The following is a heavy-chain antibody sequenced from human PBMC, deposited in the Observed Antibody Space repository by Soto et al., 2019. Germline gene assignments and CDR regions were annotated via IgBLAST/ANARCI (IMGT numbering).Heavy chain of an antibody. D-gene: IGHD4-17*01. V-gene: IGHV3-74*01. Sequence: EVQLVESGGGLVQPGGSLRLSCAASGFTFSNYWIHWVRQAPGKGLVWVSRIKGDGSRIDYADSVKGRFIISRDNAKNTVYVQMNSLGDEDAAFYYCARGLPGYYGKDVWGQGTTVTVSS. CDR2: IKGDGSRI. J-gene: IGHJ6*01. CDR3: ARGLPGYYGKDV. CDR1: GFTFSNYW.